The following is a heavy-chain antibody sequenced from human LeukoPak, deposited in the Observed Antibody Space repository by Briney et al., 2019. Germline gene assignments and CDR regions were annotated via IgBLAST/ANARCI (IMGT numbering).Heavy chain of an antibody. CDR1: GYSISSGYY. D-gene: IGHD2-21*01. V-gene: IGHV4-38-2*02. CDR2: IYHSGST. Sequence: PSETLSLTCTVSGYSISSGYYWGWIRQPPGKGLEWIGSIYHSGSTNYNPSLKSRVTISVDTSKNQFSLKLSSVTAADTAVYYCARGSIVVTTANRYFDYWGQGTLVTVSS. CDR3: ARGSIVVTTANRYFDY. J-gene: IGHJ4*02.